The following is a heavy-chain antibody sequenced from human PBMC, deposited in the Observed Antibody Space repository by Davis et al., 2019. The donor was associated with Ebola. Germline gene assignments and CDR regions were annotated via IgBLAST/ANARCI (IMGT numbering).Heavy chain of an antibody. J-gene: IGHJ6*04. CDR3: ARGPMASIHPSFYSYGLDV. Sequence: AASVKVSCKASGYTFSNYAITWVRQAPGQGLEWLGWITIYNGVRKYAQRFQDRVTMTTDTSTTTAYMELRSLRSDDTAVYYCARGPMASIHPSFYSYGLDVWGKGTTVTVPS. D-gene: IGHD5-18*01. CDR1: GYTFSNYA. V-gene: IGHV1-18*01. CDR2: ITIYNGVR.